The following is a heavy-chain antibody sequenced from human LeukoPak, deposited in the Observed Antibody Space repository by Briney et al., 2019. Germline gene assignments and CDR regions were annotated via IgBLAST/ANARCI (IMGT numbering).Heavy chain of an antibody. CDR3: ARGPDRAEAFDI. CDR2: IYYSGST. D-gene: IGHD3-10*01. J-gene: IGHJ3*02. Sequence: PSETLSLTCTVSGGSISSYYWSWIRQPPGKGLEWIGYIYYSGSTNYNPSLKSRVTISVDASKNQFSLKLSSVTAADTAVYYCARGPDRAEAFDIWGQGTMVTVSS. CDR1: GGSISSYY. V-gene: IGHV4-59*01.